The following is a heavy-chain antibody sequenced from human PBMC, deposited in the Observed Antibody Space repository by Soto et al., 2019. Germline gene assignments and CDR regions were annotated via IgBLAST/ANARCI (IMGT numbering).Heavy chain of an antibody. CDR1: GGTFSSYA. Sequence: SVKVSCKASGGTFSSYAIRWVRQAPGQGLEWMGGIIPIFGTANYAQKFQGRVTITADESTSTAYMELSSLRSEDTAVYYCASAAAGPPYYYYYYGMDVWGQGTTVTVSS. CDR2: IIPIFGTA. V-gene: IGHV1-69*13. CDR3: ASAAAGPPYYYYYYGMDV. J-gene: IGHJ6*02. D-gene: IGHD6-13*01.